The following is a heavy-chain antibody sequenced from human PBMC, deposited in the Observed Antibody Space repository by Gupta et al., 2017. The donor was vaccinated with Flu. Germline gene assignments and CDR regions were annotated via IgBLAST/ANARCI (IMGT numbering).Heavy chain of an antibody. CDR1: GGIFTTRG. CDR3: ARDRSYLSGDGVDV. CDR2: MSYDGTRV. D-gene: IGHD2-21*01. J-gene: IGHJ6*02. Sequence: QENLIESGGGAVRPGRALRLSCVAPIGGIFTTRGTHWVRQAAGKGLEWLTFMSYDGTRVLYGDSVKGRFTVSRDTSRNVVYLQMENLGPDDTAVYYCARDRSYLSGDGVDVWGQGTTVTVS. V-gene: IGHV3-30*19.